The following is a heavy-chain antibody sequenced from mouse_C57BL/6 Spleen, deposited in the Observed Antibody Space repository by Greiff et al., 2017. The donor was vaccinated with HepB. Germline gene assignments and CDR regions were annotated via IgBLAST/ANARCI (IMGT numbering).Heavy chain of an antibody. CDR2: IFPGDGDT. J-gene: IGHJ2*01. CDR3: ARRGAYGNYLDY. Sequence: VQLQQSGPELVKPGASVKISCKASGYAFSGSWMNWVKQRPGKGLEWIGRIFPGDGDTNYNGKFKGKATLTADKSSSTAYMQLSSLTSEDSAVYFCARRGAYGNYLDYWGQGTTLTVSS. CDR1: GYAFSGSW. D-gene: IGHD2-1*01. V-gene: IGHV1-82*01.